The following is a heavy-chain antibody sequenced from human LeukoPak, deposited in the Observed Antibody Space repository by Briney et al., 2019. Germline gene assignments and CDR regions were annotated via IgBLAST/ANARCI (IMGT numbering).Heavy chain of an antibody. CDR2: INPNSGGT. J-gene: IGHJ4*02. V-gene: IGHV1-2*02. D-gene: IGHD4-17*01. Sequence: SGERCVEKVSGYYRHSVQQTPGQGLEWMGWINPNSGGTNYAQKFQGRVTMTRDTSISTAYMELSRLRSDDTAVYYCARVHTPPYYDDYGVSAPDYWGQGTLVTVSS. CDR3: ARVHTPPYYDDYGVSAPDY. CDR1: VEKVSGYY.